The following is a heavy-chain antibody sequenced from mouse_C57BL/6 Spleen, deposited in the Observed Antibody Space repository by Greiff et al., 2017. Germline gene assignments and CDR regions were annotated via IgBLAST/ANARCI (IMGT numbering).Heavy chain of an antibody. V-gene: IGHV2-6-1*01. Sequence: QVQLKESGPGLVAPSQSLSITCTVSGFSLTSYGVHWVRQPPGKGLEWLVMIWSDGSTPKKTAHLYRLSISKDNDKAQGFLKMNSHQTDDAAMYYCARHTMGKGGWYFDYWGQGTTLTVSS. J-gene: IGHJ2*01. CDR1: GFSLTSYG. CDR2: IWSDGST. D-gene: IGHD2-14*01. CDR3: ARHTMGKGGWYFDY.